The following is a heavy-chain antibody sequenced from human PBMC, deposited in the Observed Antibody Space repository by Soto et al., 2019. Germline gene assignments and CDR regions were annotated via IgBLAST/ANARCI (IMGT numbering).Heavy chain of an antibody. V-gene: IGHV4-30-4*01. CDR2: IYYSGST. CDR3: ARLLQWGPTNY. J-gene: IGHJ4*02. Sequence: SETLSLTCTVSGGSISSGDYYWSWIRQPPGKGLEWTGYIYYSGSTYYNPSLKSRVTISVDTSKNQFSLKLSSVTAADTAVYYCARLLQWGPTNYWGQGTLVTVSS. D-gene: IGHD4-4*01. CDR1: GGSISSGDYY.